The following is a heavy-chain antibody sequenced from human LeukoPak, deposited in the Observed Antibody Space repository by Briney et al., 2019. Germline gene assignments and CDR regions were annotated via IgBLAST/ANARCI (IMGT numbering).Heavy chain of an antibody. V-gene: IGHV3-23*01. CDR1: GFPFSAYA. J-gene: IGHJ4*02. CDR3: AKESLRGHSYGFDN. CDR2: ISASGDTT. Sequence: GGSLRLSCAASGFPFSAYAMSWVRQAPGKGLEWVSAISASGDTTYYADSVRGRFTISRDNSKNTLYLQMNSLRAGDTALYYCAKESLRGHSYGFDNWGQGTLVTVSS. D-gene: IGHD5-18*01.